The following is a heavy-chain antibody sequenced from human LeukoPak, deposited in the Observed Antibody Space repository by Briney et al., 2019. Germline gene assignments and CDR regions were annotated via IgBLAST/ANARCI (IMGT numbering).Heavy chain of an antibody. V-gene: IGHV1-69*01. CDR3: ARGDYGDYGY. Sequence: EASVKVSCKASGGTFSSYAISWVRQAPGQGLEWMGGIIPIFGTANYAQKFQGRVTTTADESTSTAYMELSSLRSEDTAVYYCARGDYGDYGYWGQGTLVTVSS. CDR2: IIPIFGTA. J-gene: IGHJ4*02. CDR1: GGTFSSYA. D-gene: IGHD4-17*01.